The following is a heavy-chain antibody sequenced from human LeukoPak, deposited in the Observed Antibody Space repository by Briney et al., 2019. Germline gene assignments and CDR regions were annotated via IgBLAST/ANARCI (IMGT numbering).Heavy chain of an antibody. V-gene: IGHV4-34*01. CDR3: ARVMSRYYYDSSGYYVDAFDI. Sequence: PSETLSLACAVYGGSFSGCYWSWIRQPPGKGLEWIGEINHSGSTNYNPSLKSRVTISVDTSKNQFSLKLSSVTAADTAVYYCARVMSRYYYDSSGYYVDAFDIWGQGTMVTVSS. CDR2: INHSGST. J-gene: IGHJ3*02. CDR1: GGSFSGCY. D-gene: IGHD3-22*01.